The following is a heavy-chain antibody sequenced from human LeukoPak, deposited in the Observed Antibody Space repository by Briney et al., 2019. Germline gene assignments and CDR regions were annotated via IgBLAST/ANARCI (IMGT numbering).Heavy chain of an antibody. CDR1: GFTFSNYA. J-gene: IGHJ4*02. CDR3: AKVEGVAGPGDY. Sequence: GGSLRLSCAASGFTFSNYAMSWVRQAPGKGLEWVSAISGSGDITYYADSVKGRFTISRDNSKNTLYLQMNSLRVEDTALYYCAKVEGVAGPGDYWGQGTLVTVSS. CDR2: ISGSGDIT. V-gene: IGHV3-23*01. D-gene: IGHD6-19*01.